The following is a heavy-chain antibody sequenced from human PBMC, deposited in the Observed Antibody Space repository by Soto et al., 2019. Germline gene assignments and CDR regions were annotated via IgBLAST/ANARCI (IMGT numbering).Heavy chain of an antibody. Sequence: GGSLRLSCAASGFTFSYYGLHWVRHAPGKGLEWVAGISYDGSNRYYGDSVKGRFSTSRDNPNNTLYLQMNSLRDEDTVVYYCAKGGRIPTSSVDYWGQGTLVTVSS. CDR3: AKGGRIPTSSVDY. CDR2: ISYDGSNR. V-gene: IGHV3-30*18. CDR1: GFTFSYYG. D-gene: IGHD2-2*01. J-gene: IGHJ4*02.